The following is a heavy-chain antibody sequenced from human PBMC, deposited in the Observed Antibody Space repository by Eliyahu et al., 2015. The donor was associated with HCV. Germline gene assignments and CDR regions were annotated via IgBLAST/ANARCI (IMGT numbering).Heavy chain of an antibody. D-gene: IGHD5-12*01. J-gene: IGHJ4*02. CDR2: ISYDGSNK. Sequence: QVQLVESGGGVVQPGRSLRLSCAASGFTFSSYGIHWVRQXPGKGLEWVAVISYDGSNKYYADSVKGRFTISRDNSKNTLYLQMNSLRADDTAVYYCAKDADLVATVPDYWGQGTLVTVSS. CDR1: GFTFSSYG. V-gene: IGHV3-30*18. CDR3: AKDADLVATVPDY.